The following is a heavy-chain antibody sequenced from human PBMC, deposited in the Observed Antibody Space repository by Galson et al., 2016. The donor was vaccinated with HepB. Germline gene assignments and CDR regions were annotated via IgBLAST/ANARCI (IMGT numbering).Heavy chain of an antibody. V-gene: IGHV2-5*02. D-gene: IGHD1-26*01. CDR1: GLSVSSSRWG. CDR3: ALRSFLIDVGPRGAFDV. J-gene: IGHJ3*01. CDR2: TYWDDDK. Sequence: PALVKPTQTLTLTCTLSGLSVSSSRWGVGWIRQPPGKALECLALTYWDDDKRYNPSLKSRLTVTKDTSKNHVVLTMTNLDPVDTATYYCALRSFLIDVGPRGAFDVWGQGMMVTVAS.